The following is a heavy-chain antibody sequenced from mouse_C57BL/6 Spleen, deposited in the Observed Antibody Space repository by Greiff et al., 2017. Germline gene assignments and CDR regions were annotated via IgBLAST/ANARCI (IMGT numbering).Heavy chain of an antibody. D-gene: IGHD1-1*01. V-gene: IGHV1-50*01. CDR1: GYTFTSYW. CDR3: ARLLYYGSRAYYAMDY. CDR2: IDPSDSYT. Sequence: QVQLQQPGAELVKPGASVKLSCKASGYTFTSYWMQWVKQRPGQGLEWIGEIDPSDSYTNYNQKFKGKATLTVDTSSSTAYMQLSSLTSEDSAVYYCARLLYYGSRAYYAMDYWGQGTSVTVSS. J-gene: IGHJ4*01.